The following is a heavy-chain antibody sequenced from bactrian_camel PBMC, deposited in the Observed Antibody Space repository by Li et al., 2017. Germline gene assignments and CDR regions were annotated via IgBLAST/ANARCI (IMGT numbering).Heavy chain of an antibody. D-gene: IGHD2*01. CDR2: ISTGGSTT. V-gene: IGHV3S36*01. J-gene: IGHJ6*01. Sequence: DVQLVESGGVSVQAGGSLRLSCKVSGRKLNEPGMGWYRQAPGKGLEWVSKISTGGSTTNYADSVKGRFTISRDDAKNTVYLQMNSLKPEDTAVYYCVRPSTDYSNWDFAYWGQGTQVTVS. CDR3: VRPSTDYSNWDFAY. CDR1: GRKLNEPG.